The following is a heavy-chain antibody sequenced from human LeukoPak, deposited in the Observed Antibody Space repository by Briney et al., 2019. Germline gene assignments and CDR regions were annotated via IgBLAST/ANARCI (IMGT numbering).Heavy chain of an antibody. CDR1: GGSFSGYY. CDR2: INHSGST. CDR3: AGVVAATGWFDP. V-gene: IGHV4-34*01. D-gene: IGHD2-15*01. J-gene: IGHJ5*02. Sequence: SETLSLTCAVYGGSFSGYYWSWIRQPPGKGLEWIGEINHSGSTNYNPSLKSRVTISVDTSKNQFSLKLSSGTAADTAVYYCAGVVAATGWFDPWGQGTLVTVSS.